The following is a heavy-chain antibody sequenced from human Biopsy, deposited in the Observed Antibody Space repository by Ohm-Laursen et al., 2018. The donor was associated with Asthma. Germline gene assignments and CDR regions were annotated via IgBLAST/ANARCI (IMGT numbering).Heavy chain of an antibody. Sequence: GTLSLTCIVSGGSINNFYWSWIRQPPGKGLESIGHVYYSGSTNYNPSLKSRVSISLDTSKNQFSLSLTSVTAADTAVYYCARTTYGHDGFDPWGQGTLVTVSS. V-gene: IGHV4-59*12. J-gene: IGHJ5*02. CDR1: GGSINNFY. CDR2: VYYSGST. CDR3: ARTTYGHDGFDP. D-gene: IGHD4-17*01.